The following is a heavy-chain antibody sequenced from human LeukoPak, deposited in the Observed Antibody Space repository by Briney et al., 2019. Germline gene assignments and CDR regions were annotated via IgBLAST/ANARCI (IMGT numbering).Heavy chain of an antibody. Sequence: GGSLRLSCAASGFTFSDYAMSWVRQAPGKGLEWVSSIRCSGGSIYYADSVKGRFTISRDNSKNTLFLQMDSLRAEDTDVYYCAKDLSRAWFDYWGQGTLVTVCS. D-gene: IGHD2/OR15-2a*01. J-gene: IGHJ4*02. CDR1: GFTFSDYA. CDR2: IRCSGGSI. V-gene: IGHV3-23*01. CDR3: AKDLSRAWFDY.